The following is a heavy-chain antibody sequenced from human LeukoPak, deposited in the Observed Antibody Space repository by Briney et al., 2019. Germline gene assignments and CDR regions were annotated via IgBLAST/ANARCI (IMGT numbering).Heavy chain of an antibody. Sequence: GGSLRLSCAASGFTFSSYWMHWVRQAPGKGLLWVSRINSDGSSTIYADSVKGRFTISRDNAKNTLYLQMNSLRAEDTAVYSCARGADGVSSNSRGWFDPWGQGTLVTVSS. CDR3: ARGADGVSSNSRGWFDP. V-gene: IGHV3-74*01. D-gene: IGHD2-15*01. CDR1: GFTFSSYW. CDR2: INSDGSST. J-gene: IGHJ5*02.